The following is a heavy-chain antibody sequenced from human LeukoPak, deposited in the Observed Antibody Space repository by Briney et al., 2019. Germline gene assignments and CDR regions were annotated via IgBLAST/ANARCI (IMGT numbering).Heavy chain of an antibody. CDR3: AREAYSSGWNYYYYMDV. J-gene: IGHJ6*03. Sequence: PSETLSLTCTVAGGSISSGSYYWSWIRQPAGKGLEWIGRIYTSGSTTYNPSLESRVTISIDTSKNQFSLKLSSVTAADTAVYYCAREAYSSGWNYYYYMDVWGKGTTVTISS. D-gene: IGHD6-19*01. V-gene: IGHV4-61*02. CDR1: GGSISSGSYY. CDR2: IYTSGST.